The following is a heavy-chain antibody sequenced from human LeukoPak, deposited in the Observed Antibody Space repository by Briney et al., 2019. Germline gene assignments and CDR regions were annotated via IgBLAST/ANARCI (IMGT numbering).Heavy chain of an antibody. CDR3: ARGWLRYFDWLSPLDY. D-gene: IGHD3-9*01. J-gene: IGHJ4*02. V-gene: IGHV3-23*01. CDR1: GFTFSSYA. CDR2: ISGSGGST. Sequence: GGSLRLSCAASGFTFSSYAMSWVRQAPGKGLEWVSAISGSGGSTYYADSVKGRFTISRDNSKNTLYLQMNSLRAEDTAVYYCARGWLRYFDWLSPLDYWGQGTLVTVSS.